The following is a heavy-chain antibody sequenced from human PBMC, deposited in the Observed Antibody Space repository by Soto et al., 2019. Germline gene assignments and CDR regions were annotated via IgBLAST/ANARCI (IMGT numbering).Heavy chain of an antibody. V-gene: IGHV4-34*01. J-gene: IGHJ4*02. Sequence: SETLSFTCAVYGGYFSGYYWSWIRQPPGKGLEWIGEINHSGSTNYNPSLKSRVTISVDTSKNQFSLKLSSVTAADTAVYYCARVSSHYYDSSGYYYPSRIFDYWGQGTLVTVSS. CDR3: ARVSSHYYDSSGYYYPSRIFDY. CDR1: GGYFSGYY. D-gene: IGHD3-22*01. CDR2: INHSGST.